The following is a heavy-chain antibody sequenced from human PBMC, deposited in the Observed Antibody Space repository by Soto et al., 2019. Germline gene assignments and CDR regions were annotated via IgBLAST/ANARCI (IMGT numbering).Heavy chain of an antibody. CDR2: ITSTSSYI. D-gene: IGHD1-7*01. CDR3: GRRGWGGTSDLPDY. Sequence: EVQLVESGGGLVKPGGSLRLSCAASGFTFSTYSMNWVRQAPGKGLEWVSSITSTSSYIYYADSVKGRFTISRDNAKNSLYLQMNSRRAEDTAVYYCGRRGWGGTSDLPDYWGQGTLVTVSS. CDR1: GFTFSTYS. J-gene: IGHJ4*02. V-gene: IGHV3-21*01.